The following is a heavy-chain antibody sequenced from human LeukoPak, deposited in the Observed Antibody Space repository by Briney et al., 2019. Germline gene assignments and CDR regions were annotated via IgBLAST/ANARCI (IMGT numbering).Heavy chain of an antibody. CDR1: GFTFSSFA. D-gene: IGHD2-2*01. CDR2: ISGSAGST. J-gene: IGHJ4*02. Sequence: GGSLRLSCAASGFTFSSFAMSWVRQAPGKGLEWVSGISGSAGSTYFADSVKGRFTISRDNSKNTLYLQMNSLRGEDTAVYYCAKDIVVVPAAGDYFDYWGQGTLVTVSS. CDR3: AKDIVVVPAAGDYFDY. V-gene: IGHV3-23*01.